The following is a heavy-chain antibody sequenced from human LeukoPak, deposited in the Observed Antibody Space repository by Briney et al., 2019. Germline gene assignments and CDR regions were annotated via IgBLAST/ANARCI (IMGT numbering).Heavy chain of an antibody. D-gene: IGHD3-22*01. CDR2: ISSLGNI. CDR1: GFSFSSYS. Sequence: PGGSLRLSCAASGFSFSSYSMIWVRQAPQKGLEWVSSISSLGNIYYADSMKGRFTISRDNAKNSLFLQMNSLRAEDTAVYYCARGPYYYDGGGPFDPWGLGTLVTVSS. CDR3: ARGPYYYDGGGPFDP. V-gene: IGHV3-21*01. J-gene: IGHJ5*02.